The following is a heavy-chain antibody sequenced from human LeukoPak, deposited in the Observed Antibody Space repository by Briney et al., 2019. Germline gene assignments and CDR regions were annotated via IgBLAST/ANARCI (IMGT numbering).Heavy chain of an antibody. CDR2: IYTSGST. D-gene: IGHD6-19*01. V-gene: IGHV4-61*01. CDR3: ARSSSSGWGFRFDP. Sequence: SETLSLTCTVSGGSISDSSYYWSWIRQSPEKGLEWIGRIYTSGSTNYNPSLKSRVTISVDTSKNQFSLKLSSVTAADMAVYYCARSSSSGWGFRFDPWGQGTLVTVSS. CDR1: GGSISDSSYY. J-gene: IGHJ5*02.